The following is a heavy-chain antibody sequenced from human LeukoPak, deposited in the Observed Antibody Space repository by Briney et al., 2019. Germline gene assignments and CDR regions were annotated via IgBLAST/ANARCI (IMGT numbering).Heavy chain of an antibody. Sequence: GGSLRLSCAASGFTFDDYAMHWVRQAPGKGLEWVSGISWNSGSIGYADSVKGRFTISRDNAKNSLYLQMNSLRAEDTALYYCAKDKLGFGELLYPPFFDYWGQGTLVTVSS. V-gene: IGHV3-9*01. D-gene: IGHD3-10*01. CDR2: ISWNSGSI. CDR3: AKDKLGFGELLYPPFFDY. J-gene: IGHJ4*02. CDR1: GFTFDDYA.